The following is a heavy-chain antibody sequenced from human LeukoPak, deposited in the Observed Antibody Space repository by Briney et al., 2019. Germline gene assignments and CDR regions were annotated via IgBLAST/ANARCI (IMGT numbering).Heavy chain of an antibody. Sequence: GGSLRLSCAASGFTFSTYNMNWVRQAPGKGLEWVSSISGTGSSTYYTDSVKGRFTISRDNAKNSLYLQMNSLRAEDTAIYYCARDVAPIEYWGQGILVTVSS. CDR3: ARDVAPIEY. V-gene: IGHV3-48*04. J-gene: IGHJ4*02. D-gene: IGHD2-21*01. CDR1: GFTFSTYN. CDR2: ISGTGSST.